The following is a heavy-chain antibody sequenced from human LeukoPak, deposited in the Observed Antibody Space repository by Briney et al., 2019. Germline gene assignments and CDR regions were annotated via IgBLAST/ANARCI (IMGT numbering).Heavy chain of an antibody. J-gene: IGHJ6*02. CDR2: IYSGGST. V-gene: IGHV3-66*01. CDR3: ARDLYSDYYYGMDV. CDR1: GFTVSSNY. Sequence: GGSLRLSCAASGFTVSSNYMSWVRQAPGKGLEWVSVIYSGGSTYYADSVKGRFTISRDNSKNTLHLQMNSLRAEDTAVYYCARDLYSDYYYGMDVWGQGTTVTVSS. D-gene: IGHD2-15*01.